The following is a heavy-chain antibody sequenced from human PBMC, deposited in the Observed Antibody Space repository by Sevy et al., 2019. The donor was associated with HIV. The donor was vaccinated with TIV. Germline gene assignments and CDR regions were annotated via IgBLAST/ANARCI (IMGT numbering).Heavy chain of an antibody. CDR2: ISVFNGNT. V-gene: IGHV1-18*01. Sequence: ASVKVSCKASGYTFTCYGMSWARQAPGQGLEWMGWISVFNGNTNYAQMLQARVTMTTVTSTSTAYMELRSLRSDDTAVYYCARAGYYSGFYDILTGLDYWGQGTLVTVSS. D-gene: IGHD3-9*01. CDR3: ARAGYYSGFYDILTGLDY. J-gene: IGHJ4*02. CDR1: GYTFTCYG.